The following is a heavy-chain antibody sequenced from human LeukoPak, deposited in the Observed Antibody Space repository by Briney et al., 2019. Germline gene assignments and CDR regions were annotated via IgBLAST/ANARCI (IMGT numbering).Heavy chain of an antibody. CDR2: IKHDGSMK. D-gene: IGHD3-3*01. CDR3: SQDRGDFWSGYISYFGETRKSYGMDV. Sequence: GGSLRLSCAASGFIFSRYWMTWVRQAPGKGLEWVANIKHDGSMKNYVDSVKGRFTISRDNAKNSLFLQMNSLRAEDTAVYYCSQDRGDFWSGYISYFGETRKSYGMDVWGQGTTVIVSS. J-gene: IGHJ6*02. V-gene: IGHV3-7*01. CDR1: GFIFSRYW.